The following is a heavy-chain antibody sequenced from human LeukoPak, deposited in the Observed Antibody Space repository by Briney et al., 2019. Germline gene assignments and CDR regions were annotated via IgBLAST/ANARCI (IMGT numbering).Heavy chain of an antibody. Sequence: PGRSLRLSCAASGFTFSSYGMHWVRQAPGQGLEWVAVISYDGSNKYYADSVKGRFTISRDNSKNTLYLQMNSLRAEDTAAYYCAKALRYCSSTSCGRYYYGMDVWGQGTTVTVSS. CDR2: ISYDGSNK. CDR3: AKALRYCSSTSCGRYYYGMDV. D-gene: IGHD2-2*01. CDR1: GFTFSSYG. J-gene: IGHJ6*02. V-gene: IGHV3-30*18.